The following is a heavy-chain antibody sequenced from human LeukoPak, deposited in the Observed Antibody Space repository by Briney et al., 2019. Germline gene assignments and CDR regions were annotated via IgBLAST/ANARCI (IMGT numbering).Heavy chain of an antibody. J-gene: IGHJ3*02. D-gene: IGHD3-3*01. CDR2: ISGSGGST. V-gene: IGHV3-23*01. Sequence: GGSLRLSCAASGFTFSTYAMSWGIQAPGKGLEWVSAISGSGGSTYYADSVKGRFTISRDNSKNTLYLQMNSLRAEDTAVYYCAKDIFGQIDAFDIWGQGTMVTVSS. CDR1: GFTFSTYA. CDR3: AKDIFGQIDAFDI.